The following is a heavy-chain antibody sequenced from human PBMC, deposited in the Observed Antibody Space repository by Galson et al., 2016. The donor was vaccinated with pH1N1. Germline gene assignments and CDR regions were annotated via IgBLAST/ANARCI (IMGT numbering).Heavy chain of an antibody. J-gene: IGHJ4*02. V-gene: IGHV3-48*02. CDR1: GFTFSTYS. D-gene: IGHD4-11*01. CDR2: ISGTSNTI. Sequence: SLRLSCAASGFTFSTYSFNWVRQAPGKGLEWISYISGTSNTIYYAASVKGRFTISRDNAKNSLSLQMNSLGHGDTAGYYCARALLYSNFVSEYWGLGTLVTVSS. CDR3: ARALLYSNFVSEY.